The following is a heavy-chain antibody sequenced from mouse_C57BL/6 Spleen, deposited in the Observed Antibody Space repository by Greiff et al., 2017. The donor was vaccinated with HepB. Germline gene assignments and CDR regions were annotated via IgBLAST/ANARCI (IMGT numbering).Heavy chain of an antibody. V-gene: IGHV1-50*01. CDR1: GYTFTSYW. D-gene: IGHD1-1*01. CDR3: ARSITTVVYFDY. Sequence: QVQLQQPGAELVKPGASVKLSCKASGYTFTSYWMQWVKQRPGQGLEWIGEIDPSDSYTNYNQKFKGKATLTVDTSSSTDYMQLSSLTSEDSAVYYCARSITTVVYFDYWGQGTTLTVSS. CDR2: IDPSDSYT. J-gene: IGHJ2*01.